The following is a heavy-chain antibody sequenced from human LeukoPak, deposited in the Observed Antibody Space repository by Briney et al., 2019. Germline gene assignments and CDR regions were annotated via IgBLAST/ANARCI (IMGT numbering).Heavy chain of an antibody. J-gene: IGHJ5*02. Sequence: PSETLSLTCTVSGGSISSYYWSWIRRPPGKGLEWIGYIYYSGSTNYNPSLKSRVTISVDTSKNQFSLKLSSVTAADTAVYYCAREGRDSSGLLNWFDPWGQGTLVTVSS. D-gene: IGHD6-19*01. V-gene: IGHV4-59*01. CDR1: GGSISSYY. CDR2: IYYSGST. CDR3: AREGRDSSGLLNWFDP.